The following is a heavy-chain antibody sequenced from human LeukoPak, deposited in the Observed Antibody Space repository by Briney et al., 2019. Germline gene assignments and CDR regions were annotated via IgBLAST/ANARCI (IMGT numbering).Heavy chain of an antibody. D-gene: IGHD3-3*01. CDR2: IYHHGAT. Sequence: SETLSLTCAVSGGSISSNNWWTWVRQPPGKGLEWIGEIYHHGATNYNPSLKSRVTISVDTSKNQFSLKLSSVTAADTAVYYCASRSSIWSGYQDTLYYFDSWGQGTLVTVSS. CDR1: GGSISSNNW. J-gene: IGHJ4*02. V-gene: IGHV4-4*02. CDR3: ASRSSIWSGYQDTLYYFDS.